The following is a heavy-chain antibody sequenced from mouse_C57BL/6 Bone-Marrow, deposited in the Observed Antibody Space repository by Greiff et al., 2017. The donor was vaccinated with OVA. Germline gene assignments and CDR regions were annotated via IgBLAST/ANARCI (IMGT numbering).Heavy chain of an antibody. CDR3: ASNYYGSLWYFDV. CDR1: GFTFSSYA. J-gene: IGHJ1*03. D-gene: IGHD1-1*01. Sequence: EVKLVESGGGLVKPGGSLKLSCAASGFTFSSYAMSWVRQTPEKRLEWVATISDGGSYTYYPDNVKGRFTISRDNAKNNLYLQMSHLKSEDTAMYYCASNYYGSLWYFDVWGTGTTVTVSS. V-gene: IGHV5-4*03. CDR2: ISDGGSYT.